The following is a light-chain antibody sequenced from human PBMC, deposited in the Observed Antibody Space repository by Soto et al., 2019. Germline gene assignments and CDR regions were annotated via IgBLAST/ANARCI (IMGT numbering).Light chain of an antibody. Sequence: EVVMTQSPATLSVSPGDRATLSCRASQSVHNNLAWYQQKPGQAPRLLIFDTSTRATDIPVRFTGGGSGTEFTLTISSLQSEDSAVYYCQQYKIWPLTFVGGTKVEIK. CDR2: DTS. J-gene: IGKJ4*01. CDR1: QSVHNN. CDR3: QQYKIWPLT. V-gene: IGKV3-15*01.